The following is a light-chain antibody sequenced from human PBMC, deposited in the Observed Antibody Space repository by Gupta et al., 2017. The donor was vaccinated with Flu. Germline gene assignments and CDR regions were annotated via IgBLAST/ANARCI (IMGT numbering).Light chain of an antibody. CDR2: GAS. CDR1: QSVSSNY. J-gene: IGKJ1*01. Sequence: ERATLSCRASQSVSSNYLAWYQQKPGQAPRLLIYGASSRATGIPDRVSGSGSGTDFSLTISRLEPEDFAVYYCQQYGSFPWTFGQGTKVEIK. V-gene: IGKV3-20*01. CDR3: QQYGSFPWT.